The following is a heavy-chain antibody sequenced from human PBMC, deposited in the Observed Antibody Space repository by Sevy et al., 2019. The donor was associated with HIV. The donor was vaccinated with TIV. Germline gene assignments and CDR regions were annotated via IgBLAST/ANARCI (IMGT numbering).Heavy chain of an antibody. CDR2: IYSGGST. D-gene: IGHD6-13*01. Sequence: GGSLRLSCAASGFTVSSNYMSWVRQAPGKGLEWVSVIYSGGSTYYADSVKGRFTISRDNSKNTLYLQMNSRRAEDTAVYYCASGVGGQQLVFYYYYGMDVWGQGTTVTVSS. V-gene: IGHV3-53*01. J-gene: IGHJ6*02. CDR3: ASGVGGQQLVFYYYYGMDV. CDR1: GFTVSSNY.